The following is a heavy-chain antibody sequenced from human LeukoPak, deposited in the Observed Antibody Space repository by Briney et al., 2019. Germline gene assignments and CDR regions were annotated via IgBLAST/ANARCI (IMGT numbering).Heavy chain of an antibody. D-gene: IGHD6-19*01. Sequence: SETLSLTCTVSGYSISSGYHWGWIRQPPGKGLEWIGYIYYSGSTYYNPSLKSRVTISVDTSKNQFSLKLSSVTAADTAVYYCARGSEHWGQGTLVTVSS. CDR2: IYYSGST. CDR3: ARGSEH. CDR1: GYSISSGYH. V-gene: IGHV4-30-4*08. J-gene: IGHJ4*02.